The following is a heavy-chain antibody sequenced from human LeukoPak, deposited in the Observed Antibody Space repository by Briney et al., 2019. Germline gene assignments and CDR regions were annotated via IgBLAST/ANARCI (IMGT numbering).Heavy chain of an antibody. V-gene: IGHV3-23*01. Sequence: GGSLRLSCAASGFIFGSFGLSWVRQAPGKGLEWVSSISGSGSDVNYPDSVKGRFTISRGNSKNTLFLQMNSLRAEDTAIYYCAKELSAYSGSFGRPFDIWGQGTTVTVSS. CDR3: AKELSAYSGSFGRPFDI. J-gene: IGHJ3*02. CDR2: ISGSGSDV. D-gene: IGHD1-26*01. CDR1: GFIFGSFG.